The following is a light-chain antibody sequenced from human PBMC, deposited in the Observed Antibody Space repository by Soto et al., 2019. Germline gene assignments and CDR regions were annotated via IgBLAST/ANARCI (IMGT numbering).Light chain of an antibody. V-gene: IGLV2-14*02. Sequence: QSALTQPASVSGSPGQSITISCTGTSSDVGSYNLVSWYQQHPGKAPKLMIYEGSKRPSGVSNRFSGSKSGNTASLTISGLQPEDEAHYYCTSFISRTSPILFGGGTQLTVL. J-gene: IGLJ7*01. CDR2: EGS. CDR3: TSFISRTSPIL. CDR1: SSDVGSYNL.